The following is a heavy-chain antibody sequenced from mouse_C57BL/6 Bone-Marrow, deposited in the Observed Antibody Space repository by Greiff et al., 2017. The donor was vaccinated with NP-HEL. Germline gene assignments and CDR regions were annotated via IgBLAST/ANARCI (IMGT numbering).Heavy chain of an antibody. CDR1: GFSFNTYA. Sequence: EVKVVESGGGLVQPKGSLKLSCAASGFSFNTYAMNWVRQAPGKGLEWVARIRSKSNNYATYYADSVKDRFTISRDDSESMLYLQMNNLKTEDTAMYYCVRRGYGRYYAMDYWGQGTSVTVSS. V-gene: IGHV10-1*01. J-gene: IGHJ4*01. CDR3: VRRGYGRYYAMDY. CDR2: IRSKSNNYAT. D-gene: IGHD1-1*01.